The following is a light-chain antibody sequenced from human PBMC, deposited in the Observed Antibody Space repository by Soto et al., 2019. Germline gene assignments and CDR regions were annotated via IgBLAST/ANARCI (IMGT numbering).Light chain of an antibody. CDR1: GGDVGNYDL. J-gene: IGLJ2*01. Sequence: QSALTQPASVSGSPGQSITISCAGSGGDVGNYDLLSWYQQIPGKAPKLMIYEVSNRPSGVSNRFSGSKSGNTASLTISGLQAEDEADYYCSSYTSSSTLVVFGGGTKLTVL. V-gene: IGLV2-14*02. CDR3: SSYTSSSTLVV. CDR2: EVS.